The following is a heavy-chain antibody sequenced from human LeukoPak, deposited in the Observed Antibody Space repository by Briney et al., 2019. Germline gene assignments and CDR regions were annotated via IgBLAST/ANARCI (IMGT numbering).Heavy chain of an antibody. CDR2: IGTAGDT. V-gene: IGHV3-13*01. Sequence: GGSLRLSCAASGFTFSSYDMHWVRHATGKGLEWVSAIGTAGDTYYPGSVKGRFTISRENAKNSLYLQMNSLRAEDTAVYYCARGPGIVGANGLFDYWGQGTLVTVSS. J-gene: IGHJ4*02. CDR3: ARGPGIVGANGLFDY. CDR1: GFTFSSYD. D-gene: IGHD1-26*01.